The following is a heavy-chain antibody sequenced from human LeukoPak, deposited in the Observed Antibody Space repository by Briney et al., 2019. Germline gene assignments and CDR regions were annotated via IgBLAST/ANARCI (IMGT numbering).Heavy chain of an antibody. CDR2: IHPLDSDT. CDR1: GYRFTSHW. CDR3: ARRLNSNGWAPPIDN. Sequence: PGESLKISCQGFGYRFTSHWIGWVRQTPGKGLEWMGIIHPLDSDTKYSPSFQGQITISADKSTAYLHWSSLKASDTAIYYCARRLNSNGWAPPIDNWGQGTLVTASS. J-gene: IGHJ4*02. V-gene: IGHV5-51*01. D-gene: IGHD6-19*01.